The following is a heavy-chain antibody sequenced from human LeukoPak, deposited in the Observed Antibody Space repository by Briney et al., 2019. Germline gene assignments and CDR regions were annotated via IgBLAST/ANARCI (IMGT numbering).Heavy chain of an antibody. CDR1: GFTFGSFA. J-gene: IGHJ4*02. CDR3: ARESSDYDALDF. Sequence: GGSLRLSCAASGFTFGSFALHWVRQASGKGLEYVSAITGDGNRTHYAGSVKGRFTISRDNSKNTLYLQTGTLRPEDMAVYYCARESSDYDALDFWGQGTLVTVSS. V-gene: IGHV3-64*02. CDR2: ITGDGNRT. D-gene: IGHD5-12*01.